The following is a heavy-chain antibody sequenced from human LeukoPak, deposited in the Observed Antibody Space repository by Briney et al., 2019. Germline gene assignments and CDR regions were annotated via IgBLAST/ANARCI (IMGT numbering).Heavy chain of an antibody. J-gene: IGHJ4*02. CDR1: GFTFSSYS. Sequence: GGSLRLSCAASGFTFSSYSMNWVRQAPGKGLEWVSSISSSSSYIYYADSVKGRFTISRDNAKNSLYLQMNSLRAEDTAVYYCARDMVLWFGELPLNYYDSSGLDYWGQGTLVTVSS. CDR3: ARDMVLWFGELPLNYYDSSGLDY. CDR2: ISSSSSYI. V-gene: IGHV3-21*01. D-gene: IGHD3-10*01.